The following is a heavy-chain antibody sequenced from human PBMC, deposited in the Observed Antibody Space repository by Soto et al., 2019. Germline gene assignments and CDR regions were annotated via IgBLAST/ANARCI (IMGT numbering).Heavy chain of an antibody. CDR3: ARVPEAAYYDSSGEPIDY. D-gene: IGHD3-22*01. Sequence: GGSLRLSCAASGFTFSSYAMHWVRQAPGKGLEWVAVISYDGSNKYYADSVKGRFTISRDNSKNTLYLQMNSLRAEDTAVYYCARVPEAAYYDSSGEPIDYWGQGTLVTVSS. CDR1: GFTFSSYA. V-gene: IGHV3-30-3*01. J-gene: IGHJ4*02. CDR2: ISYDGSNK.